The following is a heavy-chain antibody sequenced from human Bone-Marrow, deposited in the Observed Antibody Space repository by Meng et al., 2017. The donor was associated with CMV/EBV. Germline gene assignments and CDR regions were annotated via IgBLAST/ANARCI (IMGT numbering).Heavy chain of an antibody. CDR1: GYTLTELS. D-gene: IGHD3-3*01. CDR3: ATYVGITISFFDY. V-gene: IGHV1-24*01. Sequence: ASVQVSCKVSGYTLTELSMHWVRQAPGKGLEWMGGFDPEDGETIYAQKFQGRVTMTEDTSTDTAYMELSSVRSEDTAVYYCATYVGITISFFDYWGQGTLVTVSS. J-gene: IGHJ4*02. CDR2: FDPEDGET.